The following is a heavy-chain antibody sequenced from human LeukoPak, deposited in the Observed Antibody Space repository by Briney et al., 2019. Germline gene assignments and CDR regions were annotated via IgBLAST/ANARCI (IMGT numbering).Heavy chain of an antibody. Sequence: DPGGSLRLSCAASGFTFSSYAMSWVRQAPGKGLEWVSAISGSGGSTYYADSVKGRFTISRDNSKNTLYLQTNSLRAEDTAVYYCAKDDCSSTSCSGVYWGQGTLVTVSS. D-gene: IGHD2-2*01. CDR3: AKDDCSSTSCSGVY. J-gene: IGHJ4*02. CDR1: GFTFSSYA. CDR2: ISGSGGST. V-gene: IGHV3-23*01.